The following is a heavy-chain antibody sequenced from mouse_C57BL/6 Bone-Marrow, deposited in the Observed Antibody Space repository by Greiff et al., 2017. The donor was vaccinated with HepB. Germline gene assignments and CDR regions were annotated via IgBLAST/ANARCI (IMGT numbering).Heavy chain of an antibody. D-gene: IGHD1-1*01. CDR2: IYPRSGNT. CDR1: GYTFTSYG. V-gene: IGHV1-81*01. CDR3: ARGLLRSFYYFDY. J-gene: IGHJ2*01. Sequence: QVQLQQSGAELARPGASVKLSCKASGYTFTSYGISWVKQRTGQGLEWIGEIYPRSGNTYYNEKLKGKATLTADKSSSTAYMELRSLTSEDSAVYFCARGLLRSFYYFDYWGQGTTLTVSS.